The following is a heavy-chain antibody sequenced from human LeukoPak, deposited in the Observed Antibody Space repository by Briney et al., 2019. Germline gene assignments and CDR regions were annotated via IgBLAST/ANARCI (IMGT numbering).Heavy chain of an antibody. V-gene: IGHV3-20*04. Sequence: GGSLRLSCTDSGFAFDEHGMSWVRQVPGKGLEWVSGINWSDGSTGYADPLRGRFTISRDNAKNSLYLQMDSLRAEDTALYYCARAPITSPFYFDYWGQGTLVTVSS. CDR2: INWSDGST. CDR3: ARAPITSPFYFDY. CDR1: GFAFDEHG. J-gene: IGHJ4*02. D-gene: IGHD2-2*01.